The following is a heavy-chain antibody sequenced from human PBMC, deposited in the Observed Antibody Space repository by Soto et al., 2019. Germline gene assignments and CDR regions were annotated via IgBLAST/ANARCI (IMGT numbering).Heavy chain of an antibody. D-gene: IGHD3-10*01. J-gene: IGHJ4*02. CDR3: AKAVWFGELFGVDY. V-gene: IGHV3-30*18. CDR2: ISYDGSNK. CDR1: GFTFSSYG. Sequence: QVPLVESGGGVVQPGRSLRLSCAASGFTFSSYGMHWVRQAPGKGLEWVAVISYDGSNKYYADSVKGRFTISRDNSKNTLYLQMNSLRAEDTAVYYCAKAVWFGELFGVDYWGQGTLVTVSS.